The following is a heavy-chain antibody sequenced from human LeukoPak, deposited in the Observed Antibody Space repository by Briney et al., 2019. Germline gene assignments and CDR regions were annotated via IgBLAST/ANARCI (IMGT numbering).Heavy chain of an antibody. D-gene: IGHD5-18*01. J-gene: IGHJ4*02. V-gene: IGHV3-30-3*01. CDR3: ARDNSYGFDS. CDR2: ISYDGSNK. CDR1: GFSFSSYA. Sequence: GGSQRLSCAASGFSFSSYAMHWVRQAPGKGLEWVAVISYDGSNKYYADSVKGRFTISRDNAKNTLYLQMNSLRAEDTAVFYCARDNSYGFDSWGQGTLVTVSS.